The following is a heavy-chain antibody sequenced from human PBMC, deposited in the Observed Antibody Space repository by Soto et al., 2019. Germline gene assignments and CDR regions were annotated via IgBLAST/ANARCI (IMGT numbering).Heavy chain of an antibody. Sequence: SETLSLTCTVSGCSISSYYWSWIRLPPGKGLEWIGYIYYSGSTNYNPSLKSRVTISVDTSKNQFSLKLSSVTAADTAVYYCARGGVAAAGTAGVRSFYFDYWGQGTLVTVSS. CDR2: IYYSGST. CDR1: GCSISSYY. CDR3: ARGGVAAAGTAGVRSFYFDY. V-gene: IGHV4-59*01. D-gene: IGHD6-13*01. J-gene: IGHJ4*02.